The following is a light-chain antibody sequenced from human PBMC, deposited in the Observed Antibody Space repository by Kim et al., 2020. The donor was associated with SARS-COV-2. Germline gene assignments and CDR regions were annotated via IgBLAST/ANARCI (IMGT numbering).Light chain of an antibody. CDR1: QGISRW. J-gene: IGKJ4*01. Sequence: ASVGDKVTTTCLASQGISRWLVWYQQKPEKAPKSLLYGASHLLSGVPSRFSGSGSGTDFTLTITSLQPEDFATYYCQQYNSYPLTFGGGTKVEIK. CDR2: GAS. V-gene: IGKV1D-16*01. CDR3: QQYNSYPLT.